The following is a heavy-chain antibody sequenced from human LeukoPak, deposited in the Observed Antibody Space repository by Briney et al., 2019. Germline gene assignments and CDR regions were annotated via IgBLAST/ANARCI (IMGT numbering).Heavy chain of an antibody. J-gene: IGHJ4*02. CDR1: GFTFSSHW. CDR2: INSDGSST. Sequence: GGSLRPSCAASGFTFSSHWMHWVRQAPGKGLVWVSRINSDGSSTSYADSVKGRFTISRDNAKNTLYLQMNSLRAEDTAVYYCARDPYYYGSGSYGDYWGQGTLVTVSS. D-gene: IGHD3-10*01. V-gene: IGHV3-74*01. CDR3: ARDPYYYGSGSYGDY.